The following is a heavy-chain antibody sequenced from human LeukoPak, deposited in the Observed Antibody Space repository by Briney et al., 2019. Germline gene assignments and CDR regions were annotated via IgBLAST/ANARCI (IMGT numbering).Heavy chain of an antibody. V-gene: IGHV1-58*02. J-gene: IGHJ6*02. CDR1: GFTFTSSA. CDR2: IVVGSGNT. Sequence: GASVKVSCKASGFTFTSSAMQWVRQARGQRLEWIGWIVVGSGNTNSAQKFQERVTITRDMSTSTAYMELSSLRSEDTAVYYCAAEVGILTGYYHYGMDVWGQGTTVTVSS. D-gene: IGHD3-9*01. CDR3: AAEVGILTGYYHYGMDV.